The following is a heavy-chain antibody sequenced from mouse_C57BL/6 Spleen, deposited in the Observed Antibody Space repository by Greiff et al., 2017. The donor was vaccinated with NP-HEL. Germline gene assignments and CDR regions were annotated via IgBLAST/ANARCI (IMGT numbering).Heavy chain of an antibody. Sequence: EVMLVESGGGLVKPGGSLKLSCAASGFTFSDYGMHWVRQAPEKGLEWVAYISSGSSTIYYADTVKGRFTISRDNAKNTLFLQITSLRSEDTAMYYCARGGYGSSHYYAMDYWGQGTSVTVAS. V-gene: IGHV5-17*01. CDR3: ARGGYGSSHYYAMDY. J-gene: IGHJ4*01. D-gene: IGHD1-1*01. CDR2: ISSGSSTI. CDR1: GFTFSDYG.